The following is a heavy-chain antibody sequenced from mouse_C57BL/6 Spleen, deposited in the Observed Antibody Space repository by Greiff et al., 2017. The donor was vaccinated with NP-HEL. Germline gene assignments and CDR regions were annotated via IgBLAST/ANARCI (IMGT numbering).Heavy chain of an antibody. CDR3: ARVGRYVPFDY. D-gene: IGHD3-3*01. V-gene: IGHV1-64*01. CDR2: IHPNSGST. Sequence: VQLQQPGAELVKPGASVKLSCKASGYTFTSYWMHWVKQRPGQGLEWIGMIHPNSGSTNYNEKFKSKATLTVDKSSSTAYLQLSSLPSEDSAVYDSARVGRYVPFDYWGQGTTLTVSS. CDR1: GYTFTSYW. J-gene: IGHJ2*01.